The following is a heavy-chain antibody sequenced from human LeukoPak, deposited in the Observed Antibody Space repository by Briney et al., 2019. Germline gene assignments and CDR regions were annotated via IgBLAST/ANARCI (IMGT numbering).Heavy chain of an antibody. Sequence: PGRSLRLSCAASGFTFDDYAMHWVRQAPGKGLGWVSGISWNSGSIGYADSVKGRFTISRDNAKNSLYLQMNSLRAEDTALYYCAKDIDGLMDGYNHGVDYWGQGTLVTVSS. J-gene: IGHJ4*02. V-gene: IGHV3-9*01. CDR3: AKDIDGLMDGYNHGVDY. CDR2: ISWNSGSI. D-gene: IGHD5-24*01. CDR1: GFTFDDYA.